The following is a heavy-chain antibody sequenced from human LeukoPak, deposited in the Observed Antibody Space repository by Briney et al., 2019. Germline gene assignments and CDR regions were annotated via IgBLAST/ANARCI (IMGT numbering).Heavy chain of an antibody. Sequence: GGSLRLSCAASGFTFSSYSMNWVRQAPGEGLEWVSYISSSGSTIYYADSVKGRFTISRDNSKNTLYLQMNSLRAEDTAVYYCAKDVDIVATIPYFDYWGQGTLVTVSS. J-gene: IGHJ4*02. CDR1: GFTFSSYS. D-gene: IGHD5-12*01. V-gene: IGHV3-48*01. CDR3: AKDVDIVATIPYFDY. CDR2: ISSSGSTI.